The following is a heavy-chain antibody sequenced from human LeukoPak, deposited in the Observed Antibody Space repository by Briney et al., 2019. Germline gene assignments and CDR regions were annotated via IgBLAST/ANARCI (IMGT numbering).Heavy chain of an antibody. CDR1: GFTFSSFE. CDR3: ARDGYSRSFYYYHGMDV. J-gene: IGHJ6*02. V-gene: IGHV3-48*03. CDR2: ISSSGSVI. Sequence: PGGSLRLSCAASGFTFSSFEMNWVRQAPGKGLEWVSYISSSGSVIYNADSVKGRFTISRDNAKNSLYLQMNSLRAEDTAVYYCARDGYSRSFYYYHGMDVWGQGTTVTVSS. D-gene: IGHD6-6*01.